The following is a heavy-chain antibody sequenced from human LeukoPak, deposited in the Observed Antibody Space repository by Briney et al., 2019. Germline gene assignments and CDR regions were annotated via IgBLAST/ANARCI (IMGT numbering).Heavy chain of an antibody. V-gene: IGHV3-74*01. J-gene: IGHJ4*02. D-gene: IGHD3-22*01. CDR3: ARDLGVDYHEPL. CDR2: INTYGSTT. Sequence: GGSLRLSCAASGFTFSNYWMHWVRQAPGKGLVWVSRINTYGSTTAYADSVKGRFTISRDNAKNTVYLQMNNLRAEDTAVYYCARDLGVDYHEPLWGQGTLVAVSS. CDR1: GFTFSNYW.